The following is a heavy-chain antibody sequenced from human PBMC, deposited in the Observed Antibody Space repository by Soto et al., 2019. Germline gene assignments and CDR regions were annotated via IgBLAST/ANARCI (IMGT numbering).Heavy chain of an antibody. J-gene: IGHJ6*02. Sequence: PGGSLRLSCAASGFTFSDYYMSWIRQAPGKGLEWVSYISSSGSTIYYAYSVKVRFTISRDNSKNSLYLQMNSLRAEDTAVYYCARDQTIFGVVTTYGMDXWGQGTTVTVS. D-gene: IGHD3-3*01. CDR2: ISSSGSTI. CDR3: ARDQTIFGVVTTYGMDX. V-gene: IGHV3-11*01. CDR1: GFTFSDYY.